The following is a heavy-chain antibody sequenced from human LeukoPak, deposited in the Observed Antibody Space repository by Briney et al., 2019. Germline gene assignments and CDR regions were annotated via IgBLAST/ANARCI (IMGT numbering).Heavy chain of an antibody. CDR1: GFTFSSYT. D-gene: IGHD2-2*01. CDR3: ATDCSSTSCYQGDDY. V-gene: IGHV3-23*01. CDR2: ISGSGGIT. Sequence: GGSLRLSCTASGFTFSSYTMTWVRQAPGKGLVWVSAISGSGGITYYADSVKGRFTISRDNSKNTLYLQMSSLRAEDTAVYYCATDCSSTSCYQGDDYWGQGTLVTVSS. J-gene: IGHJ4*02.